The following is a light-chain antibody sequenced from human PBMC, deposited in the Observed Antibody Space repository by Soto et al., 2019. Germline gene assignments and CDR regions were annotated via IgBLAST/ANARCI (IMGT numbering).Light chain of an antibody. CDR1: QSVSSY. V-gene: IGKV3-11*01. J-gene: IGKJ3*01. CDR3: QQRTNWPRSFT. Sequence: EIVLTQSPATLSLSPGERATLSCRASQSVSSYLAWYQQKPGQAPRLLIYDTSKRATGIPARFSGSGSGTDFTLAISSLEPEDFAVYYCQQRTNWPRSFTFGPGTKVDIK. CDR2: DTS.